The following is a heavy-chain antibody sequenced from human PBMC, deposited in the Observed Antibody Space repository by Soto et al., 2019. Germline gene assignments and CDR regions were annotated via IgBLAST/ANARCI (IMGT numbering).Heavy chain of an antibody. CDR1: GGSISSSSYY. CDR2: IYYSGST. D-gene: IGHD3-10*01. J-gene: IGHJ6*03. CDR3: ARVRGSGSYYGPYYYYYYMDV. Sequence: SETLSLTCTVSGGSISSSSYYWGWIRQPPGKGLEWIGSIYYSGSTYYNPSLKSRVTISVDTSKNQFSLKLSSVTAADTAVYYCARVRGSGSYYGPYYYYYYMDVWGKGTTVTVAS. V-gene: IGHV4-39*01.